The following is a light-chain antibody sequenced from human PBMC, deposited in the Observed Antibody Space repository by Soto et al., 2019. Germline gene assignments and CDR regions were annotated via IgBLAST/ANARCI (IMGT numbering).Light chain of an antibody. Sequence: EIVMTQSPATLSGSPGERATLSCRASQSVNSHLAWYHQKPGQAPRLLIYGASTRATGIPARFSGSGSGTEFTLTISSLQPEEFAGYFCQQYNSWPRTFGQGTKVEVK. CDR2: GAS. V-gene: IGKV3-15*01. CDR3: QQYNSWPRT. CDR1: QSVNSH. J-gene: IGKJ1*01.